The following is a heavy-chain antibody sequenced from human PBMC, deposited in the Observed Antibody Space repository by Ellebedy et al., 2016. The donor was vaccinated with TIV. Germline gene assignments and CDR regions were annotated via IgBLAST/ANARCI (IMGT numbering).Heavy chain of an antibody. CDR1: GFTFSSYA. J-gene: IGHJ4*02. D-gene: IGHD3-10*01. Sequence: GESLKISCAASGFTFSSYAMSWVRQAPGKGLEWVSAISGSGGSTYYADSVKGRFTISRDNSKNTLYLQMNSLRAEDTAVYYCARLPVPPGPNDYWGQGTLVTVSS. CDR3: ARLPVPPGPNDY. V-gene: IGHV3-23*01. CDR2: ISGSGGST.